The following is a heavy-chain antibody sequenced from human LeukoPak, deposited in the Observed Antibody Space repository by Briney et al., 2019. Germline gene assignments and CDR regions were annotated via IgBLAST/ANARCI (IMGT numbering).Heavy chain of an antibody. J-gene: IGHJ4*02. V-gene: IGHV4-34*01. CDR1: GGSFSGYY. CDR3: ARISGPPFDY. Sequence: SETLSFTCAVYGGSFSGYYWSWIRQPPGKGLEWIGEINHSGSTNYNPSLKSRVTISVDTSKNQFSLKLSSVTAADTAVYYCARISGPPFDYWGQGTLVTVSS. CDR2: INHSGST. D-gene: IGHD5-12*01.